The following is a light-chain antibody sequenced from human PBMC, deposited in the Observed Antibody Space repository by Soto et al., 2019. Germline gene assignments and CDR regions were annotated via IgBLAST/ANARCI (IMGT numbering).Light chain of an antibody. J-gene: IGKJ4*01. CDR3: QQYDNGPPLT. CDR2: RAS. CDR1: QTLRGSF. V-gene: IGKV3D-15*01. Sequence: EIVMTLSPATLSVSPGERATLSCRASQTLRGSFLAWYQQKPGQAPRLLISRASSREFGIPDRFSGSGSGTEFTLTLCTLQSEEFAVYYCQQYDNGPPLTFGGGTRWIS.